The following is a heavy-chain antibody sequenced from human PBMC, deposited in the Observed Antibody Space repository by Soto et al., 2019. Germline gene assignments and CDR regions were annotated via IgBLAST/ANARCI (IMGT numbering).Heavy chain of an antibody. V-gene: IGHV3-30*18. D-gene: IGHD4-17*01. CDR1: GFTFSSYG. CDR2: ISYDGSNK. Sequence: VQLVESGGGVVQPGRSLRLSCAASGFTFSSYGMHWVRQAPGKGLEWVAVISYDGSNKYYADSVKGRFTISRDNSKNTLYLQMNSLRAEDTAVYYCAKDDYGDSYFDYWGQGTLVTVSS. CDR3: AKDDYGDSYFDY. J-gene: IGHJ4*02.